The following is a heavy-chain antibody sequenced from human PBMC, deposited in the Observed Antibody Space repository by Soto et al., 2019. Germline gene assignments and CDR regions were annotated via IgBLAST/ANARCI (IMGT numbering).Heavy chain of an antibody. J-gene: IGHJ5*02. Sequence: GASVKVSCKASGYTFTSYDINWVRQATGQGLEWMGWMNPNSGNTGYAQKFQGRVTMTRNTSISTAYMELSSLRSEDTAVHYCARVGYDFWSGYLFDPWGQGTLVTVSS. CDR3: ARVGYDFWSGYLFDP. V-gene: IGHV1-8*01. CDR2: MNPNSGNT. D-gene: IGHD3-3*01. CDR1: GYTFTSYD.